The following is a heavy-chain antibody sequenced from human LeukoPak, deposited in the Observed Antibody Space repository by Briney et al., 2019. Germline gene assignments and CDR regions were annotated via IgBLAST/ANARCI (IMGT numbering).Heavy chain of an antibody. CDR3: ARGGSTGDRYYYYYMDV. CDR1: GGTFSSYA. Sequence: ASVKVSCKASGGTFSSYAISWVRQAPGQGLEWMGGIIPIFGTANYAQKFQGRVTITTDESTSTAYMELSSLRSEDTAVYYCARGGSTGDRYYYYYMDVWGKGTTVTVSS. J-gene: IGHJ6*03. V-gene: IGHV1-69*05. CDR2: IIPIFGTA. D-gene: IGHD3-10*01.